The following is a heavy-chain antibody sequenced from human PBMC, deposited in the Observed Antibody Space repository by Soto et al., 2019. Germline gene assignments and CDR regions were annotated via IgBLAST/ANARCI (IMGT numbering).Heavy chain of an antibody. V-gene: IGHV3-11*01. D-gene: IGHD3-10*01. CDR3: ARVCGSGSYYTVYYYYYMDV. J-gene: IGHJ6*03. CDR2: ISSSGSTI. CDR1: GFTFSDYY. Sequence: GGSLRLSCAASGFTFSDYYMSWIRQAPGKGLEWVSYISSSGSTIYYADSVKGRFTISRDNAKNSLYLQMNSLRAEDTVVYYCARVCGSGSYYTVYYYYYMDVWGKGTTVTVSS.